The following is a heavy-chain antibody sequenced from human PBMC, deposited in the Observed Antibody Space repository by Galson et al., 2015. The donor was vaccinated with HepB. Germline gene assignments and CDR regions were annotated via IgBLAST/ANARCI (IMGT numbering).Heavy chain of an antibody. CDR1: GGSISSSNW. V-gene: IGHV4-4*02. D-gene: IGHD1-26*01. J-gene: IGHJ4*02. CDR3: ARGSYSGSSKSFDY. CDR2: IYHSGST. Sequence: LSLTCAVSGGSISSSNWWSWVRQPPGKGLEWIGEIYHSGSTNYNPSLKSRVTISVDKSKNQFSLKLSSVTAADTAVYYCARGSYSGSSKSFDYWGQGTLVTVSS.